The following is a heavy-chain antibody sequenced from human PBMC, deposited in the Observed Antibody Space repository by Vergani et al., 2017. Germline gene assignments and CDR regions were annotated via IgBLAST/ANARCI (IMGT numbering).Heavy chain of an antibody. V-gene: IGHV4-31*03. CDR1: GGSISSGGYY. J-gene: IGHJ4*02. CDR2: IYYSGST. CDR3: ARDREGGWSSGWHNFDY. Sequence: QVQLQESGPGLVKPSQTLSLTCTVSGGSISSGGYYWSWIRQHPGKGLEWIGYIYYSGSTYYNPSLKSRVTISVNTSKNQFSLKLSSVTAADTAVYYCARDREGGWSSGWHNFDYWGQGTLVTVSS. D-gene: IGHD6-19*01.